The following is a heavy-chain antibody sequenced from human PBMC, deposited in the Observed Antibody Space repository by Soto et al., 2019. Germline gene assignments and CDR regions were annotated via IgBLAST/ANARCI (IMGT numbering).Heavy chain of an antibody. Sequence: QLQLQESGPGLVKPSETLSLTCTVSGGSIHSNNYYWGWIRQPPGRGLECIANIHYSGSTHYNPYRKSRVTISVETSNNQFSLKLSSVTAADTAVYYCSSFFHRRGEFTFPYSFDYWCQGTLVTVSS. J-gene: IGHJ4*02. CDR1: GGSIHSNNYY. V-gene: IGHV4-39*01. D-gene: IGHD3-16*01. CDR3: SSFFHRRGEFTFPYSFDY. CDR2: IHYSGST.